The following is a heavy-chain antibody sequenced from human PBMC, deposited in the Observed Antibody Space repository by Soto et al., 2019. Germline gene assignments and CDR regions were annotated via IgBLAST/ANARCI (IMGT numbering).Heavy chain of an antibody. CDR1: GFTFSSYG. J-gene: IGHJ6*02. D-gene: IGHD1-26*01. CDR2: ISYDGSNK. V-gene: IGHV3-30*18. Sequence: GGSLRLSCAASGFTFSSYGMHWVRQAPGKGLEWVAVISYDGSNKYYADSVKGRFTISRDNSKNTLYLQMNSLRAEDTAVYYCAKDLGATTGNYYYYGMDVWGQGTTVTVSS. CDR3: AKDLGATTGNYYYYGMDV.